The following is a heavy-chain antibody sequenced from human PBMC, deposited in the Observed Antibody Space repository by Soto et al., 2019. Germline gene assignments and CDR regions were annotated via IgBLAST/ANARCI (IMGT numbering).Heavy chain of an antibody. CDR1: GFTFSSYA. J-gene: IGHJ6*02. D-gene: IGHD3-3*01. V-gene: IGHV3-30-3*01. CDR2: ISYDGSNK. CDR3: ARAVVLSGYHSVPALLYYYYGMDV. Sequence: QVQLVESGGGVVQPGRSLRLSCAASGFTFSSYAMHWVRQAPGKGLEWVAVISYDGSNKYYADSVKGRFTISRDNSKNTLYLQMNSLRAEDTAVYYCARAVVLSGYHSVPALLYYYYGMDVWGQGTTVTVSS.